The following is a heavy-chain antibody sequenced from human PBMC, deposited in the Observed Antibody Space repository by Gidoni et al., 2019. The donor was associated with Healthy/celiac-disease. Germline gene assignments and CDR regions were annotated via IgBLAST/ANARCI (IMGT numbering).Heavy chain of an antibody. Sequence: EVQLVQSGAEVTKPGESLMISCKGSGDSFTSYWTGWVRQVPGKGLEWWGIIYPGDSDTRYSPSFQGQVTISADKSISTAYLQWSSLKASDTAMYYCARQSSYGLYYFDYWGQGTLVTVSS. CDR1: GDSFTSYW. D-gene: IGHD5-18*01. CDR2: IYPGDSDT. J-gene: IGHJ4*02. CDR3: ARQSSYGLYYFDY. V-gene: IGHV5-51*01.